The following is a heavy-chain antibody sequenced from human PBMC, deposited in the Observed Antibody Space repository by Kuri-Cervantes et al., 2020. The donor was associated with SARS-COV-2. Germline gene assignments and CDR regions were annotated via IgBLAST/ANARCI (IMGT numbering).Heavy chain of an antibody. V-gene: IGHV1-69*05. CDR2: IIPIFGTA. CDR1: GYTFTGYY. D-gene: IGHD3-10*01. CDR3: ARTGYYGSGSDNWFDP. Sequence: SVKVSCKASGYTFTGYYMHWVRQAPGQGLEWMGGIIPIFGTANYAQKFQGRVTITTDESTSTAYMELSSLRSEDTAVYYCARTGYYGSGSDNWFDPWGQGTLVTVSS. J-gene: IGHJ5*02.